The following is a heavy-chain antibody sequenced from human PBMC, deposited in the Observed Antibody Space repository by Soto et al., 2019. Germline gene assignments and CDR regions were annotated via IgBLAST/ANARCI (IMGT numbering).Heavy chain of an antibody. J-gene: IGHJ4*02. CDR2: LTHSGST. CDR1: GGSFSGDY. D-gene: IGHD3-10*01. Sequence: PSETLSLTCAVYGGSFSGDYWSWIRQPPGKGLEWIGELTHSGSTNYNPSLKSRVTISVDTSKNQFSLKLSSVTAADWAGKYCARRGPMTINDPRTYYVDDWGQGALGTVSA. CDR3: ARRGPMTINDPRTYYVDD. V-gene: IGHV4-34*01.